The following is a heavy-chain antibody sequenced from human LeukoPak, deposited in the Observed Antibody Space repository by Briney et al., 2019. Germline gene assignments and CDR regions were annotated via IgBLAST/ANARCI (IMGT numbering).Heavy chain of an antibody. Sequence: SQTPSLTCAISGDSVSSNSAAWNWIRQSPSRGLEWLGRTYYRSKWYNDYAVSVKSRISINPDTSKNQFSLQLNSVTPEDTAVYYCARGSNSGYDYPFDYWGQGTLVTVSS. CDR1: GDSVSSNSAA. J-gene: IGHJ4*02. V-gene: IGHV6-1*01. CDR3: ARGSNSGYDYPFDY. CDR2: TYYRSKWYN. D-gene: IGHD5-12*01.